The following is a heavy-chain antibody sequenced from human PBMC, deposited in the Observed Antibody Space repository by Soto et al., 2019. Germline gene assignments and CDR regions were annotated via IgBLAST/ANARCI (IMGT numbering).Heavy chain of an antibody. D-gene: IGHD2-8*01. CDR1: GFSVSNNY. Sequence: PGGSLRLSCAASGFSVSNNYMTWVRQAPGKGLEWVSVIYSGGDIYYADSVKGRFTISRHNSKNTLSLQMSSLRPDDTAVFYCARGNEMYRYWGQGTLVTASS. V-gene: IGHV3-53*04. J-gene: IGHJ1*01. CDR2: IYSGGDI. CDR3: ARGNEMYRY.